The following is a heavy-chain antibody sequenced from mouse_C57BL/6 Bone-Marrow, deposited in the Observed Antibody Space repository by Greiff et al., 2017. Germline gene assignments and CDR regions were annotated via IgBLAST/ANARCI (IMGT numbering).Heavy chain of an antibody. CDR3: ARRFGTGWYFDV. D-gene: IGHD4-1*01. V-gene: IGHV1-64*01. CDR2: IHPNSGST. Sequence: QVQLQQPGAELVKPGASVKLSCKASGYTFTSYWMHWVKQRPGQGLEWIGMIHPNSGSTNYNEKFKSKATLTVDKSSSTAYMQLSSLTSEDSAVYYCARRFGTGWYFDVWGTGTTVTVSS. CDR1: GYTFTSYW. J-gene: IGHJ1*03.